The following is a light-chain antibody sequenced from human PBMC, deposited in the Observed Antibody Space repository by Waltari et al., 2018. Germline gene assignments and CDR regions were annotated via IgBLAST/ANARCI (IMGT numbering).Light chain of an antibody. CDR2: DVS. J-gene: IGLJ1*01. V-gene: IGLV2-14*03. Sequence: QSALTQPASVSGSPGQSITISCTGTSSDVGGYNYANWYQQHPGKPPRLMIYDVSKRPSGVSNRFSGSKSGNTASLTISGLQAEDEADYYCSSYTSSSTYVFGTGTKVTVL. CDR1: SSDVGGYNY. CDR3: SSYTSSSTYV.